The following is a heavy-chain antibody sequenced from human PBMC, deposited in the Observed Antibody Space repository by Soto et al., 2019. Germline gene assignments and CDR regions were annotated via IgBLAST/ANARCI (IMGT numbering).Heavy chain of an antibody. CDR2: INRDGSST. CDR3: AREIAKTGEYYCDY. Sequence: EVQLVESGGGLVQPGGSLRLSCAASGFTFSSYWMHRVRQAPGKGLVWVSRINRDGSSTNYADSVKGRVTISRDTAKNTLYLQMNSLRAEDTAVYYCAREIAKTGEYYCDYWGQGTLVTVSS. CDR1: GFTFSSYW. D-gene: IGHD1-1*01. J-gene: IGHJ4*02. V-gene: IGHV3-74*01.